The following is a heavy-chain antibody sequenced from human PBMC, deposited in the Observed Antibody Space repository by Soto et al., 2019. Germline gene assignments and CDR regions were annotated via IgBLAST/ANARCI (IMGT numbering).Heavy chain of an antibody. CDR1: GYTFTSYY. Sequence: ASVKVSCKASGYTFTSYYMHWVRQAPGQGLEWMGIINPSGGSTSYAQKFQGRVTMTRDTSTSTVYMELSSLRSEDTAVYYCARANVTAISAPYYFDYWGQGTLVTVYS. D-gene: IGHD2-21*02. J-gene: IGHJ4*02. V-gene: IGHV1-46*01. CDR3: ARANVTAISAPYYFDY. CDR2: INPSGGST.